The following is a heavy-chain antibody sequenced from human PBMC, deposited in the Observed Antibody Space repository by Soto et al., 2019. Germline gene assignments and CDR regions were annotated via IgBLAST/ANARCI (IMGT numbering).Heavy chain of an antibody. D-gene: IGHD6-13*01. V-gene: IGHV3-30*18. CDR1: GFTFSSYG. J-gene: IGHJ6*02. CDR2: ISYDGSNK. Sequence: PGGSLRLSCAASGFTFSSYGMRWVRQDPGKGLEWVGVISYDGSNKYYADSVKGRFTISRDNYKNTLYLQMNSLRAEDTAVYYCAKDGSPYSSSWYTHYYYYYGMDVWGQGTTVTVSS. CDR3: AKDGSPYSSSWYTHYYYYYGMDV.